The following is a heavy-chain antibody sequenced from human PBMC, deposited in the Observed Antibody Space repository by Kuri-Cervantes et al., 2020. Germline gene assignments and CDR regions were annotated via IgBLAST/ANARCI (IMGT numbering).Heavy chain of an antibody. CDR3: AREGLGDYDAYFDY. D-gene: IGHD4-17*01. Sequence: GGSLRLSCAASGFTFSSYWMSWVRQAPGKGLEWVANIKQDGSEKYYVDSVKGRFTISRDNAKNSLYLQMNSLRAEDTAVYYCAREGLGDYDAYFDYWGQGTLVTVSS. CDR2: IKQDGSEK. CDR1: GFTFSSYW. J-gene: IGHJ4*02. V-gene: IGHV3-7*01.